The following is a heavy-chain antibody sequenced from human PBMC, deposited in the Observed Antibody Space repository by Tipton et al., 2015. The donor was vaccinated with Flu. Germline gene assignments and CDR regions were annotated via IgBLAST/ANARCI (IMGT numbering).Heavy chain of an antibody. Sequence: GLVKPSETLSLTCTVSSGSIRSTNYFCAWIRQPPGKGLELIGSVYPSGTTYYNPSLKSRVTISVDTSKSQFSLKLRSVTAADTAVYYCARDTSLVPGALVYWGQGTLVTATS. CDR2: VYPSGTT. J-gene: IGHJ4*02. CDR1: SGSIRSTNYF. D-gene: IGHD2-2*01. CDR3: ARDTSLVPGALVY. V-gene: IGHV4-39*02.